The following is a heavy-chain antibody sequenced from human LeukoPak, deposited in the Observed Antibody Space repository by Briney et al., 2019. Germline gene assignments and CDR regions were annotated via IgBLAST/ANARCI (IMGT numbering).Heavy chain of an antibody. D-gene: IGHD3-10*01. V-gene: IGHV4-34*01. Sequence: SETLSLTCAVYGGSFSGYYWSWIRQPPGKGLEWIGEINHSGSTNYNPSLKSRVTISVDTSKNQFSLKLSSVTAADTAVYYCARGSESGSYYSYLGGTFDYWGQGTLVTVSS. CDR2: INHSGST. CDR3: ARGSESGSYYSYLGGTFDY. J-gene: IGHJ4*02. CDR1: GGSFSGYY.